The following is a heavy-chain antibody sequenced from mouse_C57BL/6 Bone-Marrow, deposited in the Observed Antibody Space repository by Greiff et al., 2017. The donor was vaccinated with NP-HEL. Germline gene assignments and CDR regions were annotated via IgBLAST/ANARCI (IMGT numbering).Heavy chain of an antibody. CDR2: IYPGSGNT. CDR1: GYTFTDYY. CDR3: AIGPSYYGSSWGFAY. D-gene: IGHD1-1*01. J-gene: IGHJ3*01. Sequence: LVESGAELVRPGASVKLSCKASGYTFTDYYINWVKQRPGQGLEWIARIYPGSGNTYYNEKFKGKATLTAEKSSSTAYMQLSSLTSEDSAVYFCAIGPSYYGSSWGFAYWGQGTLVTVSA. V-gene: IGHV1-76*01.